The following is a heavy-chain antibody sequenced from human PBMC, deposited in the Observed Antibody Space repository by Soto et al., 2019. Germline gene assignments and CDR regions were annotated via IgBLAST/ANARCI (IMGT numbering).Heavy chain of an antibody. CDR2: IYYSGDA. J-gene: IGHJ4*02. CDR1: GGSIDSGGHY. V-gene: IGHV4-31*03. CDR3: ARGNSYASSGDYVGLDY. D-gene: IGHD3-22*01. Sequence: QVQLQESGPGLVKPSQTVSLTCTVAGGSIDSGGHYWSCIRQPPGRRLEWIGYIYYSGDANYNPALKSRVSLSIDPSDNQFSLTLTSVTAADTAVYYCARGNSYASSGDYVGLDYWGQGILVTVSS.